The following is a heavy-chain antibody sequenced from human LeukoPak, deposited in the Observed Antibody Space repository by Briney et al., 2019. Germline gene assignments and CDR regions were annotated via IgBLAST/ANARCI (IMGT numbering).Heavy chain of an antibody. J-gene: IGHJ4*02. CDR2: ISSSSSTI. D-gene: IGHD3-10*01. Sequence: LSGGSLRLSCAASGFTSSSYSMNWVRQAPGKGLEWVSYISSSSSTIYYADSVKGRFTISRDNAKNSLYLQMNSLRDEDTAVYYCARDAVTMVQGVIIKFDYWGQGTLVTVSS. CDR1: GFTSSSYS. CDR3: ARDAVTMVQGVIIKFDY. V-gene: IGHV3-48*02.